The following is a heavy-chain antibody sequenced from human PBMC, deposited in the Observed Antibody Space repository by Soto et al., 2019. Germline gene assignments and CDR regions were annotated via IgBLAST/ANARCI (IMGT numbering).Heavy chain of an antibody. CDR3: AKSGTTVTTSFDY. CDR2: ISGSGGST. CDR1: GFTFSSYA. Sequence: GGSLRLSCAASGFTFSSYAMSWVRQAPGKGLEWVSAISGSGGSTYYADSVKGLFTISRDTSKNTLYLQMNSLRAEETAVYSCAKSGTTVTTSFDYWGQGTLVTVSS. V-gene: IGHV3-23*01. J-gene: IGHJ4*02. D-gene: IGHD4-17*01.